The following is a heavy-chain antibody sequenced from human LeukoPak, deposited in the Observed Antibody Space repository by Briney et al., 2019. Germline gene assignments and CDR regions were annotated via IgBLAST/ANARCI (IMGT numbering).Heavy chain of an antibody. Sequence: ASVKASCKASGYTFSGFYVHWVRQAPGQGLDWMGIIKVSGGRTEYAQKFQGRVTVTRDMSTSTVYMELNNLRSEDTAVYYCAREPPESYYFDNWGQGTLVTVSS. CDR3: AREPPESYYFDN. CDR2: IKVSGGRT. J-gene: IGHJ4*02. CDR1: GYTFSGFY. V-gene: IGHV1-46*01.